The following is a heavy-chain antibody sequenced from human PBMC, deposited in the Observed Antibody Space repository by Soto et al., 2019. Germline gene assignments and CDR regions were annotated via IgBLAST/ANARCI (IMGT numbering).Heavy chain of an antibody. D-gene: IGHD2-2*01. CDR3: AREGGGYCISTSRYSGVYYFDY. J-gene: IGHJ4*02. CDR1: GGTFSSYA. CDR2: IIPIFGTA. V-gene: IGHV1-69*13. Sequence: SVKVSCKASGGTFSSYAISWVRQAPGQGLEWMGGIIPIFGTANYAQKFQGRVTITADESTSTAYMELSSLRSEDTAVYYCAREGGGYCISTSRYSGVYYFDYWGQGTLVTVSS.